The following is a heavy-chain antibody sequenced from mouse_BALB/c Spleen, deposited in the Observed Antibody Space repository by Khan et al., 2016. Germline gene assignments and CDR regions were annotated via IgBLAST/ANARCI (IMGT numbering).Heavy chain of an antibody. V-gene: IGHV9-3*02. J-gene: IGHJ4*01. CDR2: INTNTGAP. CDR1: GYTFTNYG. Sequence: QIQLVQSGPELKKPGETVKISCKASGYTFTNYGVHWVKQAPGKGLKWMGWINTNTGAPTYAEEFKGRFAFSLETSASTAFLQIDNLKNEDTDTCFCARWYGNYALDYWGQGTSVTVSS. CDR3: ARWYGNYALDY. D-gene: IGHD2-10*02.